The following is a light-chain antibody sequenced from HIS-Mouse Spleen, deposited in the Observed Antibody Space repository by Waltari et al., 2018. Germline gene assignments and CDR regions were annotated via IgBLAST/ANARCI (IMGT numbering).Light chain of an antibody. CDR1: CSDVGGYNF. Sequence: QSALTQPASVSGSPGQSITISCTGTCSDVGGYNFFSWYQQHPGKAPKLMIYEVSNRPSGVSNRFSGSKSGNTASLTISGLQAEDEADYYCSSYTSSSPWVFGGGTKLTVL. CDR2: EVS. V-gene: IGLV2-14*01. J-gene: IGLJ3*02. CDR3: SSYTSSSPWV.